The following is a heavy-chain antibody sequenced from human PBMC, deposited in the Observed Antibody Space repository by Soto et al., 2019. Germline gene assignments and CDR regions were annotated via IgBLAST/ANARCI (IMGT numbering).Heavy chain of an antibody. CDR1: GYTFTSYY. Sequence: ASVKVSCKASGYTFTSYYMHWVRQAPGQGLEWMGIINPSGGYTSNSQRFQGRVTMTRDTSTNTVYMELSSLRPEDTAVYYCARDRVPSYDSSGYYRASDIWGQGTMVTVSS. D-gene: IGHD3-22*01. CDR2: INPSGGYT. CDR3: ARDRVPSYDSSGYYRASDI. V-gene: IGHV1-46*01. J-gene: IGHJ3*02.